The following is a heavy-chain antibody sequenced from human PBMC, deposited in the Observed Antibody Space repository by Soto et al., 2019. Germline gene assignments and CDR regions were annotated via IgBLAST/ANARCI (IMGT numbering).Heavy chain of an antibody. D-gene: IGHD2-15*01. CDR1: GFTFSSYS. J-gene: IGHJ6*03. Sequence: EVQLVESGGGLVQPGGSLRLSCAASGFTFSSYSMNWVRQAPGKGLEWGSYISSSSSTIYYADSVKGRFTISRDNAKNSLYLQMNSLRAEDTAVYYCARDYPYCSGGSCSYYYYYMDVWGKGTTVTVSS. CDR2: ISSSSSTI. CDR3: ARDYPYCSGGSCSYYYYYMDV. V-gene: IGHV3-48*01.